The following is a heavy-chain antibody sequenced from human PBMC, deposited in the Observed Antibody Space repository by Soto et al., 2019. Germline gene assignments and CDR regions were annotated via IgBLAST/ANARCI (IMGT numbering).Heavy chain of an antibody. CDR1: GFTFSRYT. J-gene: IGHJ4*02. CDR3: ARDLNWNYAAPFDY. D-gene: IGHD1-7*01. V-gene: IGHV3-21*01. CDR2: ISGSSSFI. Sequence: EVQMVESGGGLVKPGGSLRLSCAASGFTFSRYTMNWVRQPPGKGLEWVSSISGSSSFIYYADSVKGRFTISRDNAKNSXXLQMXSLRVEDTAVYYCARDLNWNYAAPFDYWGQGTLVTVSS.